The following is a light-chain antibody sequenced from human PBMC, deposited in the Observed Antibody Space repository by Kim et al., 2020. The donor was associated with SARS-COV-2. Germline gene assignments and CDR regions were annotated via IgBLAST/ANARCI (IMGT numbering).Light chain of an antibody. CDR3: NSRDSSGKHLV. Sequence: SSELTQDPAVSVALGQTVRITCQGDSLRSYYASWYQQKPGKAPVLVIYGKNNRHTGIPDRFSGSSSGNTASLTITGAQAEDEADYYCNSRDSSGKHLVFGDGTQLTV. CDR1: SLRSYY. V-gene: IGLV3-19*01. J-gene: IGLJ3*02. CDR2: GKN.